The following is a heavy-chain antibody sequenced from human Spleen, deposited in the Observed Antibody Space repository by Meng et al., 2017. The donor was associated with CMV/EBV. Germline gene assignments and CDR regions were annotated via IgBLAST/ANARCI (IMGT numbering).Heavy chain of an antibody. CDR2: INPNDGET. CDR3: AKEGHDYWSGYYGWFDP. J-gene: IGHJ5*02. Sequence: YTFSDYLVHWVRQSPGRGLEWMGSINPNDGETNFAHNFQGRVTMTRDTSISTAYMELSSLRSDDTAVYFCAKEGHDYWSGYYGWFDPWGQGTLVTVSS. CDR1: YTFSDYL. D-gene: IGHD3-3*01. V-gene: IGHV1-2*02.